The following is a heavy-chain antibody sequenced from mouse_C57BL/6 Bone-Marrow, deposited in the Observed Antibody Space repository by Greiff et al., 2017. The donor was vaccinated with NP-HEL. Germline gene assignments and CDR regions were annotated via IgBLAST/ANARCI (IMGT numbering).Heavy chain of an antibody. Sequence: QVQLQQSGAELSRPGASVRLSCMASGYTFTSYGISWVKQRTGQGLEWIGEIPARSGNSYYNEKFKGKATLTADKSSSTAYMELSSLTSEDSAVYFCARASHYYGSSYDAMDYWGQGTSVTVSS. V-gene: IGHV1-81*01. CDR1: GYTFTSYG. J-gene: IGHJ4*01. D-gene: IGHD1-1*01. CDR2: IPARSGNS. CDR3: ARASHYYGSSYDAMDY.